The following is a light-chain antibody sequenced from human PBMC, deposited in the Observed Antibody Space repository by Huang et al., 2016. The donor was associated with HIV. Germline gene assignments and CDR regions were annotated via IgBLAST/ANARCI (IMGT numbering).Light chain of an antibody. CDR1: QSVRSS. V-gene: IGKV3-11*01. J-gene: IGKJ4*01. Sequence: EIVLTQSPPTLSLSAGKRATLSCRASQSVRSSLAWYQQKPGQAPRLLIYDAYNRATGIPARFSVSGSGTDFTLAISSLEPEDFAVYFCQQRINWPSFGGGTKVEIK. CDR3: QQRINWPS. CDR2: DAY.